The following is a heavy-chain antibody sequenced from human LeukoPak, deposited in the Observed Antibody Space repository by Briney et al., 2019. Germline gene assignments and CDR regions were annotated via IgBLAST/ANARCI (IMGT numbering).Heavy chain of an antibody. CDR2: IYYSGST. Sequence: SETLSLTCTVSGGSISSYYWSWIRQPPGKGLEWIGYIYYSGSTNYNPSLKSRVTISVDTSKNQFSLKLSSVTAADTAVYYCASSPGGWELPPGYWGQGTLVTVSS. CDR3: ASSPGGWELPPGY. CDR1: GGSISSYY. V-gene: IGHV4-59*12. J-gene: IGHJ4*02. D-gene: IGHD1-26*01.